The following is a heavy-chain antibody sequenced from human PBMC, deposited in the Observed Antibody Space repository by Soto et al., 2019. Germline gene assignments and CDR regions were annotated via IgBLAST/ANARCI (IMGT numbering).Heavy chain of an antibody. V-gene: IGHV4-34*01. CDR1: RGSMNRWSNY. CDR2: LNHSXST. D-gene: IGHD2-8*02. J-gene: IGHJ4*02. CDR3: ARDKITGLFVY. Sequence: XXTRSRNGGGSRGSMNRWSNYWGWIRQTXRTGLESIGXLNHSXSTNYNPSLKXXVTISVDTSKNHLSLKLTSVNDPDTAVYYCARDKITGLFVYWRTGTLLTV.